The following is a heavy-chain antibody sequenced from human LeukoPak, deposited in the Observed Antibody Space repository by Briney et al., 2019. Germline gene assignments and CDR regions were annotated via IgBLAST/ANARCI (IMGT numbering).Heavy chain of an antibody. J-gene: IGHJ4*02. V-gene: IGHV4-59*08. Sequence: SETLSLTCTVSGGSLSSYYWSWIRQPPGEGLEWIGYILYSGTTNSNPSLKSRVTISVDTSKNQISLKLSSVTAADTAVYYCARMGGYSGYATHWGQGTLVTVSS. D-gene: IGHD5-12*01. CDR2: ILYSGTT. CDR1: GGSLSSYY. CDR3: ARMGGYSGYATH.